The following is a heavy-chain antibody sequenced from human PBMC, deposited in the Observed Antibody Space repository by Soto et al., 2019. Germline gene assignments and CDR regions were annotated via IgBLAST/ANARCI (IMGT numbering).Heavy chain of an antibody. CDR1: GGSISSGGYS. D-gene: IGHD3-22*01. CDR3: ASLNDSSGYTYDY. V-gene: IGHV4-31*11. Sequence: SETLSLTCAVYGGSISSGGYSWTWIRQHPGKGLEWIGYIYYSGSTYYNPSLKSRVTISVDTSKNQFSLKLSSVTAADTAVYYCASLNDSSGYTYDYWGQGTLVTVSS. J-gene: IGHJ4*02. CDR2: IYYSGST.